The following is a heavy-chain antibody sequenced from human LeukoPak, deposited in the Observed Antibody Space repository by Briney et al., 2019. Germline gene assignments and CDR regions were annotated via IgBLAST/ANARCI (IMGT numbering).Heavy chain of an antibody. CDR1: GVTFSSYW. D-gene: IGHD5-24*01. J-gene: IGHJ4*02. Sequence: GGSLRLSCAASGVTFSSYWMHWVRQAPGKGLVWVSRINSDGSSTSYADSVKGRFTISRDNSKNTVYLQMNSLRADDTAVYYCAKESVPKDGYIDLDYWGQGTLVTVSS. V-gene: IGHV3-74*01. CDR3: AKESVPKDGYIDLDY. CDR2: INSDGSST.